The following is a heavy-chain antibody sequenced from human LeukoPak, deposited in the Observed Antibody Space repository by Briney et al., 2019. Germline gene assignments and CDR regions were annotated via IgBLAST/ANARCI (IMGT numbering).Heavy chain of an antibody. CDR3: RGASGYSYG. J-gene: IGHJ4*02. D-gene: IGHD5-18*01. V-gene: IGHV4-59*01. CDR2: IYYSGST. Sequence: SETLSLTCTVSGGSISSYYWSWIRQPPGKGLEWIGYIYYSGSTNYNPSLKSRVTISIDTSKNQFSLNLSSVTAADTAAYCARGASGYSYGWGQGTLVTVSS. CDR1: GGSISSYY.